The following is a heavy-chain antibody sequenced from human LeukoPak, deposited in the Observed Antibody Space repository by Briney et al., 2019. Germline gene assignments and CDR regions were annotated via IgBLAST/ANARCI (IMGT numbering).Heavy chain of an antibody. Sequence: GESLKISCKGSGYSFTSYWIGWVRQMPGKGLEWMGIIYPGDSDTRYSPSFQGQVTISADKSISTAYLQWSSLKASDTAMYYCARRGYCSGGSCYVSALDIWGQGTMVTVSS. V-gene: IGHV5-51*01. J-gene: IGHJ3*02. CDR1: GYSFTSYW. CDR2: IYPGDSDT. D-gene: IGHD2-15*01. CDR3: ARRGYCSGGSCYVSALDI.